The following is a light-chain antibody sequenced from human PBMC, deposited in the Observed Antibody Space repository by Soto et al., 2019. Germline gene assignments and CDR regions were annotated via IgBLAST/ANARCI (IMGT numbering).Light chain of an antibody. V-gene: IGLV2-8*01. CDR3: SSYGGSNNFV. J-gene: IGLJ1*01. CDR1: RSDVGGYTF. CDR2: EVT. Sequence: QSVLTQPPSAPGSPGQSVTISCTGTRSDVGGYTFASWYRHFPGKAPKLIIYEVTKRPSGVPDRFSGSKSGNTASLTVSGLQTDDEADYYCSSYGGSNNFVFGTGTKVTVL.